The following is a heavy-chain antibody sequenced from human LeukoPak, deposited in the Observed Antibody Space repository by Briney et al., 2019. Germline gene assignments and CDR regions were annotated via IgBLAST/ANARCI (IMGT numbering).Heavy chain of an antibody. V-gene: IGHV4-34*01. CDR1: GGSFSGYY. CDR2: INHSGST. CDR3: ARQGGEAYYGSGNYYYMDV. D-gene: IGHD3-10*01. J-gene: IGHJ6*03. Sequence: SETLSLTCAVYGGSFSGYYWSWIRQPPGKGLEWIGEINHSGSTNYNPSLKSRVTISVDTSKNQFSLKLSSVTAADTAVYYCARQGGEAYYGSGNYYYMDVWGKGTTVTISS.